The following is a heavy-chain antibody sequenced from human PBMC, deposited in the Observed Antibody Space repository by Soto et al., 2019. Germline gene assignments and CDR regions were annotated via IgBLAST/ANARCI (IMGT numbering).Heavy chain of an antibody. CDR2: ISYDGSNK. CDR1: GFTFSSYA. D-gene: IGHD5-18*01. CDR3: ARDTAMVTDYYYGMDV. J-gene: IGHJ6*02. V-gene: IGHV3-30-3*01. Sequence: QVQLVESGGGVVQPGRSLRLSCAASGFTFSSYAMHWVRQAPGKGLEWVAVISYDGSNKYYADSVKGRFTISRDNXKNXLYLQMNSLRAEDTAVYYCARDTAMVTDYYYGMDVWGQGTTVTVSS.